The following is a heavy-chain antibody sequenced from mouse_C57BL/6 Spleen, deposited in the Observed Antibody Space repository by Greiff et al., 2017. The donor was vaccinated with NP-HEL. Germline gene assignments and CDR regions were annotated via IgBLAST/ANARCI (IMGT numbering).Heavy chain of an antibody. CDR1: GFSLTSYA. Sequence: QVQLQESGPGLVAPSQSLSITCTVSGFSLTSYAISWVRQPPGKGLEWLGVIWTGGGTNYNSALKSRLSISKDNSKSQVYLKMNSLQTDDTAGYYCARNDYGNDWFAYWGQGTLVTVSA. J-gene: IGHJ3*01. V-gene: IGHV2-9-1*01. CDR2: IWTGGGT. D-gene: IGHD2-1*01. CDR3: ARNDYGNDWFAY.